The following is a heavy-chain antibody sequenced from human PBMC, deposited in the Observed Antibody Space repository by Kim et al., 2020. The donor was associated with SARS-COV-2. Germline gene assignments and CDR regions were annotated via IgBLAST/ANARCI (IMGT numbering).Heavy chain of an antibody. J-gene: IGHJ4*02. CDR2: INHSGRT. CDR1: GGSFSGFY. D-gene: IGHD3-10*01. CDR3: ARRLSNTSGSESHYCDL. V-gene: IGHV4-34*01. Sequence: SETLSLTCAVYGGSFSGFYWSWIRQPPGRGLEWIGEINHSGRTNYNPSLKSRVTISVDTSKNQFSLKLTSVTAADTAIYYCARRLSNTSGSESHYCDLWGQGTLVTVSS.